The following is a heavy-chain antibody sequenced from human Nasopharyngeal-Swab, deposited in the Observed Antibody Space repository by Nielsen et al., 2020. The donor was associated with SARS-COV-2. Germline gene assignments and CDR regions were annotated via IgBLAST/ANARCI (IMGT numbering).Heavy chain of an antibody. V-gene: IGHV3-30*18. CDR3: AKVLTGYIGLDY. J-gene: IGHJ4*02. Sequence: GESLKISCAASGFTFSSYGIHWVRQAPGKGLEWVAFVSYDGSNKYYADSVKGRFTISRDNSKNTLYLQMNSLRAEDTAVYYCAKVLTGYIGLDYWGQGTLVTVSS. CDR1: GFTFSSYG. CDR2: VSYDGSNK. D-gene: IGHD3-9*01.